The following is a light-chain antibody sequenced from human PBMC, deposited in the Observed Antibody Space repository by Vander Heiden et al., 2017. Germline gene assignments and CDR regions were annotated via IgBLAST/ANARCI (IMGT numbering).Light chain of an antibody. Sequence: IQMTHSPSTLSASVGDRVTITCRASQSFNSYLAWYQQKPGKAPRLLIYAASSMQSGVPSRFSGRGSGTDFTLTISSLQPEDFATYYCQQSDSRPFTFGPGTKVDI. J-gene: IGKJ3*01. V-gene: IGKV1-39*01. CDR1: QSFNSY. CDR2: AAS. CDR3: QQSDSRPFT.